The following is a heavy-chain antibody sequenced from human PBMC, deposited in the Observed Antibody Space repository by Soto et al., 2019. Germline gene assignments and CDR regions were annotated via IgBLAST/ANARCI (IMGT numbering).Heavy chain of an antibody. V-gene: IGHV1-69*06. CDR3: ARRDTSGFLRYFDN. D-gene: IGHD3-3*01. CDR1: GGTLSSFINYP. CDR2: IVPNVGTV. Sequence: QMQLVQSRAEVKKPGSSVKVSCKASGGTLSSFINYPINWVRQAPGQGLEWMGGIVPNVGTVNYAQKFQGRVTITADKSTGTADMELSSLRSEDTALYYCARRDTSGFLRYFDNWGQGTLVTVSS. J-gene: IGHJ4*02.